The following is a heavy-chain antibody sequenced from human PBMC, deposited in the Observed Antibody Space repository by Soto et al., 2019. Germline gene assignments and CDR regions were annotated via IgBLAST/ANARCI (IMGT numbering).Heavy chain of an antibody. J-gene: IGHJ4*02. CDR1: SGSITSSNW. CDR3: AGGAVAGTSPAY. V-gene: IGHV4-4*02. CDR2: IYHSGST. Sequence: QVQLQESGPGLVKPSGTLSLTCAVSSGSITSSNWWSWVRQPPGKGLEWIGEIYHSGSTSYNPSLKSRVTISVDKSKNVFSLKLSSVTAADTAMYYCAGGAVAGTSPAYWGQGTLVTVSS. D-gene: IGHD6-19*01.